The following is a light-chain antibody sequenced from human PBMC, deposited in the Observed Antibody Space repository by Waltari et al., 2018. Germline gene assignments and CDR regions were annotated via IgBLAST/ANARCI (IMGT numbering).Light chain of an antibody. CDR1: DIRDKT. J-gene: IGLJ2*01. CDR2: EET. V-gene: IGLV3-21*03. CDR3: QVWDGDADHPV. Sequence: YELTQPPSVSVAPGKTAKISCGGHDIRDKTVHWYQQKPGQAPGLGLYEETVRPSGSPKRISGSDTATLTIARVEAGDEAVYYCQVWDGDADHPVFGGGTKLTVL.